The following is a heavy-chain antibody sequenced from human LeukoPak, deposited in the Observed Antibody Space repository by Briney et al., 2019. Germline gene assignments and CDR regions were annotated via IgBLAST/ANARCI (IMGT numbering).Heavy chain of an antibody. CDR1: GYTFISYY. CDR2: INPNSGGT. CDR3: ARGGSGYVFGY. J-gene: IGHJ4*02. V-gene: IGHV1-2*06. Sequence: ASVKVPCKASGYTFISYYMHWVRQAPGQGLEWMGRINPNSGGTNYAQKFQGRVTTTRDTSISTAYMELSRLRSDDTAVYYCARGGSGYVFGYWGQGTLVTVSS. D-gene: IGHD5-12*01.